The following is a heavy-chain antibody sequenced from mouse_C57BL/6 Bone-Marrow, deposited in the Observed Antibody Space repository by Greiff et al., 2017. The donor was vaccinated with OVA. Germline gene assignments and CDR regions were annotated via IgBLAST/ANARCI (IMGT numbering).Heavy chain of an antibody. V-gene: IGHV5-9*01. CDR2: ISGGGGNT. Sequence: EVMLVESGGGLVKPGGSLKLSCAASGFTFSSYTMSWVRQTPEKRLEWVATISGGGGNTYYPDSVKGRFTISRDNAKNSLYLQMSSLRSDDTALYYCARPLYYGSSYGYFDVWGTGTTVTVSS. CDR3: ARPLYYGSSYGYFDV. CDR1: GFTFSSYT. D-gene: IGHD1-1*01. J-gene: IGHJ1*03.